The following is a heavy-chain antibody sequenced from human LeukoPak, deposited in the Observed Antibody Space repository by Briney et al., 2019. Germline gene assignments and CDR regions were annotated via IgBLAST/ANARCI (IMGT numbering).Heavy chain of an antibody. V-gene: IGHV4-59*01. D-gene: IGHD1-1*01. CDR3: ARGRVSSSTWYSTYYYYFYMDV. J-gene: IGHJ6*03. CDR2: DDHTGST. Sequence: PSETLSLTCSVSDDSITMYYWTWIRQPPGKGLECIGYDDHTGSTNFNPSLNGRVSISRDTTKNLFSLRLRSVTAADTAVYFCARGRVSSSTWYSTYYYYFYMDVWGKGTTVTVSS. CDR1: DDSITMYY.